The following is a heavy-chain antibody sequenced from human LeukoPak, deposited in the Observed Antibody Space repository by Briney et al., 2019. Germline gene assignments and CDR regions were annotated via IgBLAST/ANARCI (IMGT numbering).Heavy chain of an antibody. CDR1: GYSFTSYW. CDR3: ARQFGSTGRYRTVWFDP. CDR2: IYPGDSDT. J-gene: IGHJ5*02. D-gene: IGHD2-2*02. Sequence: GESLKISCKGSGYSFTSYWIGWVRQMPGKGLEWMGIIYPGDSDTRYSPSFQGQVTISADKSISTAYLQWSSLKASDTAMYYCARQFGSTGRYRTVWFDPWGQGTLVTVSS. V-gene: IGHV5-51*01.